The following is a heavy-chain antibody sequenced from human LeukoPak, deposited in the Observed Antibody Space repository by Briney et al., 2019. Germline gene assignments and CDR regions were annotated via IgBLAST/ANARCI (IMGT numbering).Heavy chain of an antibody. Sequence: PGGSLRLSCAASGLSFSQYGMHWVRQAPGQGLEWVSSISSISSYIYYADSLKGRFTISRDNAKNSLYLQMNSLRAEDTAVYYCASEDSYYYGSGSYMRRSSIDYWGQGTLVTVSS. J-gene: IGHJ4*02. CDR1: GLSFSQYG. D-gene: IGHD3-10*01. V-gene: IGHV3-21*01. CDR3: ASEDSYYYGSGSYMRRSSIDY. CDR2: ISSISSYI.